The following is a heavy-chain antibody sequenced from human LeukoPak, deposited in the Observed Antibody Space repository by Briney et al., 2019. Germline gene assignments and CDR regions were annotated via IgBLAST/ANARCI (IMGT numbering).Heavy chain of an antibody. V-gene: IGHV1-2*02. D-gene: IGHD3-22*01. CDR1: GYTFTGYY. J-gene: IGHJ5*02. CDR2: INPNSGGT. CDR3: ARSTPNYYDSSGYLFDP. Sequence: ASVKVSCKASGYTFTGYYMHWVRQAPGQGLEWMGWINPNSGGTNYAQKFQGRVTMTRDTSISTAYMELRSLRSDDTAVYYCARSTPNYYDSSGYLFDPWGQGTLVTVSS.